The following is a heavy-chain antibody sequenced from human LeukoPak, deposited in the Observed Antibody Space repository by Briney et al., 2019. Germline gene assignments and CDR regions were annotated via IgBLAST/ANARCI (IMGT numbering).Heavy chain of an antibody. V-gene: IGHV3-43*01. D-gene: IGHD5-24*01. J-gene: IGHJ4*02. CDR1: GFTFDDYT. CDR3: AKDSRRWLQSSHFDY. CDR2: ISWDGGST. Sequence: RGSLRLSCAASGFTFDDYTMHWVRQAPGKGLEWVSLISWDGGSTYYADSVKGRFTISRDNSKNSLYLQMNSLRTEDTALYYCAKDSRRWLQSSHFDYWGQGTLVTVSS.